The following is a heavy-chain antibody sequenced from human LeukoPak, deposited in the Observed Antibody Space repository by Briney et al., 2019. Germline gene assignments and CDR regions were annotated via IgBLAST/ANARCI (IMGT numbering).Heavy chain of an antibody. J-gene: IGHJ5*02. CDR3: AKSKVAGRRVWFDP. Sequence: PGGSLRLSCTASGFTFGDYSMSWVRQAPGKGLEWVSTISGSGGSTYYADSVKGRFTISRDNSKNTLYLQMNSLRAEDTAVYYCAKSKVAGRRVWFDPWGQGTLVTVSS. CDR1: GFTFGDYS. D-gene: IGHD6-19*01. V-gene: IGHV3-23*01. CDR2: ISGSGGST.